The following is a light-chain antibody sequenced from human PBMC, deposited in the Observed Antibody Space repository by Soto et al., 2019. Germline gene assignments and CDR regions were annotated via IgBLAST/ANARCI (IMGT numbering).Light chain of an antibody. CDR2: DVT. Sequence: QAVVTQPASVSGSPGQSITISCTGTSSDVGGYNYVSWYQQHPGKAPKLMIYDVTNRPSGVSNRFSGSKSGNTASLTSSGLQAEDEADYYCSSYTSSSTPLVFGGGTKLTVL. J-gene: IGLJ3*02. V-gene: IGLV2-14*01. CDR3: SSYTSSSTPLV. CDR1: SSDVGGYNY.